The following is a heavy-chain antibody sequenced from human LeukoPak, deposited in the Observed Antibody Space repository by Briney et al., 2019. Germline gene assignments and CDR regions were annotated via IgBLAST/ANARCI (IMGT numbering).Heavy chain of an antibody. CDR1: GYTFTSYG. D-gene: IGHD5-18*01. CDR2: ISAYNGNT. Sequence: GASVKVSCKASGYTFTSYGISWVRQAPGQGLEWMGWISAYNGNTNYAQKLQGRVTITRDTSASTAYMELSSLRSEDMAVYYCARAVAVDTAMVGSFDYWGQGTLVTVSS. CDR3: ARAVAVDTAMVGSFDY. V-gene: IGHV1-18*03. J-gene: IGHJ4*02.